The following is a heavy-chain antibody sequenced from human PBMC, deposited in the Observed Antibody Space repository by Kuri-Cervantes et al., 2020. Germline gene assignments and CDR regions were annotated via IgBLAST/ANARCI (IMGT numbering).Heavy chain of an antibody. CDR1: GFTFSSYS. Sequence: GGSLRLSCAASGFTFSSYSMNWVRQAPGKGLEWVSVIHSGGSTYYGHSVKGRFTISRDNSKNTLYLQMNSLRAEDTAVYYCARDDISGSSLGSYYFDYWGQGTLVTVSS. J-gene: IGHJ4*02. CDR2: IHSGGST. CDR3: ARDDISGSSLGSYYFDY. V-gene: IGHV3-66*01. D-gene: IGHD1-26*01.